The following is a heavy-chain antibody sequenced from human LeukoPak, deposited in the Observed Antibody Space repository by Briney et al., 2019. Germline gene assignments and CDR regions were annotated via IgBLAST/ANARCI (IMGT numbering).Heavy chain of an antibody. Sequence: ASVKVSCKASGGTFSSYAISWVRQAPGQGLEWMGGIIPIFGTANYAQKFQGRVTITTDESTSTAYMELSSLRSEDTAVYYCARVIPQKGYYYMDVWGKGTTVTVSS. D-gene: IGHD3-16*02. J-gene: IGHJ6*03. CDR1: GGTFSSYA. CDR3: ARVIPQKGYYYMDV. CDR2: IIPIFGTA. V-gene: IGHV1-69*05.